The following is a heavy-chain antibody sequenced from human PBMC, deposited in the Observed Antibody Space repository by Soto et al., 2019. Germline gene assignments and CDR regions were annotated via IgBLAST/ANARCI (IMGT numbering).Heavy chain of an antibody. CDR1: GGSISTVGHY. Sequence: PSETLSLTCSVSGGSISTVGHYWTWIRQPPGKGLEWIGSIYHTGSTYYSKSLRSRLTMPVDTSKSQFSLRLSSVTAADTAVYYCARATGTLRSRNCDYWGQGSLVTVSS. CDR3: ARATGTLRSRNCDY. CDR2: IYHTGST. D-gene: IGHD1-1*01. J-gene: IGHJ4*02. V-gene: IGHV4-31*03.